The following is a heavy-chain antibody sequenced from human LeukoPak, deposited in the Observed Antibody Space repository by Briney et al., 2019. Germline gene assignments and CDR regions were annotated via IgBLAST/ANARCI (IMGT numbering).Heavy chain of an antibody. CDR1: GYTFTSYG. V-gene: IGHV1-18*01. Sequence: AASVKVSCKASGYTFTSYGVSWVRQAPGQGLEWMGWISAYNGNTNYAQKLQGRVTMTTDTSTSTAYMELRSLRSDDTAVYYCARDLADILTQHNSYGMDVWGQGTTVTVSS. CDR3: ARDLADILTQHNSYGMDV. D-gene: IGHD3-9*01. CDR2: ISAYNGNT. J-gene: IGHJ6*02.